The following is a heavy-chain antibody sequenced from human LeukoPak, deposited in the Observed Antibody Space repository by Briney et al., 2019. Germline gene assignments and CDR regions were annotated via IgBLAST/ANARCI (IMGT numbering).Heavy chain of an antibody. CDR3: ATDSSSWLSPGDAFDT. Sequence: GGSLRLSCTASGFTFSSYAMSWVRQAPGKGLEWVSAISGSGGSTYYADSVKGRFTISRDNSKNTLYLQMNSLRAEDTAVYYCATDSSSWLSPGDAFDTWGQGTMVTVSS. D-gene: IGHD6-13*01. CDR1: GFTFSSYA. V-gene: IGHV3-23*01. J-gene: IGHJ3*02. CDR2: ISGSGGST.